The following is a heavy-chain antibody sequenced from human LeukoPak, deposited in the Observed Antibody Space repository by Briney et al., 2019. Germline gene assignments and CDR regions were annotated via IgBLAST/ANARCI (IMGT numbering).Heavy chain of an antibody. J-gene: IGHJ4*02. D-gene: IGHD3-10*01. CDR3: TREYYYGSGSYYNGY. V-gene: IGHV3-7*04. CDR1: GFTFRSYW. CDR2: IKQDGSEK. Sequence: GGSLRPSCAASGFTFRSYWMTWVRQAPGKGLEWVANIKQDGSEKYYVDSVKGRSTISRDNAKNSLYLQMNSLRAEDTAVYCCTREYYYGSGSYYNGYWGQGTLVTVSS.